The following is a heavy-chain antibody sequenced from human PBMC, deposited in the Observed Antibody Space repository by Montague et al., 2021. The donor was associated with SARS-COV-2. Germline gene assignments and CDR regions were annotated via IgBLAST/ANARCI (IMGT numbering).Heavy chain of an antibody. V-gene: IGHV4-34*01. D-gene: IGHD6-19*01. CDR3: ARDRYSSGWSIHFDY. CDR1: GGSFSGYY. J-gene: IGHJ4*02. Sequence: SETLSLTCAVHGGSFSGYYWSWIRQPPGKGLEWIGEINHSGSTNYNPSLKSRVPISVDTSKNQFSLKLSSVTAADTAVYYCARDRYSSGWSIHFDYWGQGTLVTVSS. CDR2: INHSGST.